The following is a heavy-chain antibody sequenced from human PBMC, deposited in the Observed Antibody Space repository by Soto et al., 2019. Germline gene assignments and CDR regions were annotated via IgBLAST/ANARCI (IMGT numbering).Heavy chain of an antibody. CDR3: AIGSYYASGGRVLGFDY. Sequence: PSETLSLTCAVYGGSFSGYCWSWIRQPPGKGLEWIGEINHSGSTNYNPSLKSRVTISVDTSKNQFSLKLSSVTAADTAVYYCAIGSYYASGGRVLGFDYWGQGTL. D-gene: IGHD3-10*01. J-gene: IGHJ4*02. CDR1: GGSFSGYC. V-gene: IGHV4-34*01. CDR2: INHSGST.